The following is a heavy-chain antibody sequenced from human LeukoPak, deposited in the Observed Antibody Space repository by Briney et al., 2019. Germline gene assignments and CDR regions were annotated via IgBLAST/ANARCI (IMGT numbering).Heavy chain of an antibody. CDR3: ASQYCSGGSCYSGPRY. J-gene: IGHJ4*02. CDR1: GNSISSGDNY. D-gene: IGHD2-15*01. CDR2: IYTSGST. Sequence: PSETLSLTCTVSGNSISSGDNYWSWIRQPAGKGLEWIGRIYTSGSTNYNPSLKSRVTISGDTSKNQFSLKLSSVTAADTAVYYCASQYCSGGSCYSGPRYWGQGTLVTVSS. V-gene: IGHV4-61*02.